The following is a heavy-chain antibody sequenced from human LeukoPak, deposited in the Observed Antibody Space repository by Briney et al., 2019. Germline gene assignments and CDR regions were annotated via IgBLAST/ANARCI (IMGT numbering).Heavy chain of an antibody. Sequence: GRSLRLSCAASGFTFSSYGMHWVRQAPGKGLEWVAVIWYDGSNKYYADSVKGRFTISRDNSKNTLYLQMNSLRAEDTAVYYCARVIAAAGEFDYWGQGTLVTVSS. V-gene: IGHV3-33*01. D-gene: IGHD6-13*01. CDR2: IWYDGSNK. CDR1: GFTFSSYG. J-gene: IGHJ4*02. CDR3: ARVIAAAGEFDY.